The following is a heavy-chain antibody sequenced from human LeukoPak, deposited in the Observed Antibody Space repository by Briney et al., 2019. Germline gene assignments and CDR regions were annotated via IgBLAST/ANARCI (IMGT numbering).Heavy chain of an antibody. D-gene: IGHD3-22*01. Sequence: SQTLSLTCAVSGGSISSGGYSWSWIRQPPGKGLEWIGYIYYSGSTYYNPSLKRRVTISVDTSKNQFSLKLSSVTAADTAVYYCARDREYDSSGYYYRAGLFDIWDQGTMVTVSS. CDR3: ARDREYDSSGYYYRAGLFDI. V-gene: IGHV4-31*11. CDR1: GGSISSGGYS. J-gene: IGHJ3*02. CDR2: IYYSGST.